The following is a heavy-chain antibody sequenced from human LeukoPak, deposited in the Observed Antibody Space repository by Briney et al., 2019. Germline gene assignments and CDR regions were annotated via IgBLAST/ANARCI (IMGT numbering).Heavy chain of an antibody. D-gene: IGHD4-11*01. J-gene: IGHJ4*02. V-gene: IGHV3-7*01. CDR2: IKEDGREK. CDR3: ATFSNYDPPFDY. Sequence: PGGSLRLSCAASGFTFCSYWMTWVRQAPGKGLEWVANIKEDGREKYYVDSVKGRFTISRDNAESSLYLQMNSLRAEDTALYYCATFSNYDPPFDYWGQGTLVSVSS. CDR1: GFTFCSYW.